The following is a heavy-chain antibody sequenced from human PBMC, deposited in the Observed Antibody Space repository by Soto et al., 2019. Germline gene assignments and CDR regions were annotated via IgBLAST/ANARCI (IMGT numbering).Heavy chain of an antibody. CDR3: ARRYGTTFDY. D-gene: IGHD1-7*01. J-gene: IGHJ4*02. Sequence: QVQLQESGPGLVKPSETLSLTCTVSGGSISSYYWSWIRQPPGKGLEWIGYIYYSGSTNYNPSLKRRVTISVDTPKNQFSLKLSSVTAADTAVYYFARRYGTTFDYWGQGTLVTVSS. V-gene: IGHV4-59*01. CDR1: GGSISSYY. CDR2: IYYSGST.